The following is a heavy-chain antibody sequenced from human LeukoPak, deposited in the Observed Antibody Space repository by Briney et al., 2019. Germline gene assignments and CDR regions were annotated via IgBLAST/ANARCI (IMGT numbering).Heavy chain of an antibody. D-gene: IGHD2-21*02. CDR2: ISYIGNT. V-gene: IGHV4-30-4*01. J-gene: IGHJ2*01. Sequence: PSETLSLTCTVSGGSISSGDYYWSWIRQPPGKGLEWIGYISYIGNTSYNPSLKSRVTISVDTSKNQFSLKLSSVTAADTAVYYCASAYCGGDCTPYWYFDLWGRGTLVTVSS. CDR3: ASAYCGGDCTPYWYFDL. CDR1: GGSISSGDYY.